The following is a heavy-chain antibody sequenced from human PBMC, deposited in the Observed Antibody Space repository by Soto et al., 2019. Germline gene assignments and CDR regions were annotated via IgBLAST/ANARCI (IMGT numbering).Heavy chain of an antibody. D-gene: IGHD6-25*01. CDR2: ISYDGSNK. V-gene: IGHV3-30*09. Sequence: QVQLVESGGDVVQPGRSLRLSCAASGFIFSSYAMHWVRQAPGKGLEWVAVISYDGSNKYYADSVKGRFAISRDNSKNTLSLQMNNLRPEDTAVYYSTKAGSRTPGYYYFGMDVWGQGTTVTVS. CDR1: GFIFSSYA. CDR3: TKAGSRTPGYYYFGMDV. J-gene: IGHJ6*02.